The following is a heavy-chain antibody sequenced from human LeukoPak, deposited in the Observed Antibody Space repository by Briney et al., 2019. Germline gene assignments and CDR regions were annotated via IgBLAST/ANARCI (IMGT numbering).Heavy chain of an antibody. Sequence: ASVKVSCKASGYTFTGYYMHWVRQAPGQGLEWMGWINPNSGGTNYAQKFQGRVTMTRDTSISTAYMELSRLRSDDTAVYYCARMRPVVPADLLDYWGQGTLVTVSS. J-gene: IGHJ4*02. CDR3: ARMRPVVPADLLDY. D-gene: IGHD2-2*01. V-gene: IGHV1-2*02. CDR1: GYTFTGYY. CDR2: INPNSGGT.